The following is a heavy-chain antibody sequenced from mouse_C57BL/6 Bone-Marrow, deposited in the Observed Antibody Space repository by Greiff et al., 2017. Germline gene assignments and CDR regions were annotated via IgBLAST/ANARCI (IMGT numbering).Heavy chain of an antibody. Sequence: QVQLQQSGAELVRPGASVKLSCKASGYTFTDYYINWVKQRPGQGLEWIARIYPGSGNTYYNEKFKGKATLTAEKSSSTAYMQLSSLTSEDSAVYFCARAGGNYVGDYWGQGTTLTVSS. J-gene: IGHJ2*01. CDR1: GYTFTDYY. V-gene: IGHV1-76*01. D-gene: IGHD2-1*01. CDR3: ARAGGNYVGDY. CDR2: IYPGSGNT.